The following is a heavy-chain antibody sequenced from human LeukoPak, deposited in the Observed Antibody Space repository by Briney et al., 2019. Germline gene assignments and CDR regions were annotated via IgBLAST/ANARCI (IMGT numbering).Heavy chain of an antibody. Sequence: ASVKVSCRASGYTFTSYDINWVRQATGQGLEWMGWMNPNSGNTGYAQKFQGRVTITRNTSISTAYMELSSLRSEDTAVYYCARLRDGSGSYETDYWGQGTLVTVSS. CDR2: MNPNSGNT. J-gene: IGHJ4*02. D-gene: IGHD3-10*01. CDR1: GYTFTSYD. V-gene: IGHV1-8*03. CDR3: ARLRDGSGSYETDY.